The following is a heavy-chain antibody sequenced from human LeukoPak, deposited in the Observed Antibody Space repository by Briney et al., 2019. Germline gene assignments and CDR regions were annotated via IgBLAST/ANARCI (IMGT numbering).Heavy chain of an antibody. V-gene: IGHV4-39*01. D-gene: IGHD6-25*01. Sequence: PSETLSLTCTVSGGSISSSSYYWGWIRQPPGKGLEWIGSIYYSGSTYGDPPLKSRVTISVDTSKSQFFLKLSSVTAADTAVYYCARHAATDYYYYYMDVWGKGTTVTVSS. J-gene: IGHJ6*03. CDR2: IYYSGST. CDR1: GGSISSSSYY. CDR3: ARHAATDYYYYYMDV.